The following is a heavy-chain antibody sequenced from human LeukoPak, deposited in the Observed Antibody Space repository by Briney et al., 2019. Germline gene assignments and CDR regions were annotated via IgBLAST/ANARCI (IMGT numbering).Heavy chain of an antibody. CDR1: GGSFSGYY. CDR3: ARARGIAGAGRTYNWFDP. J-gene: IGHJ5*02. Sequence: SETLSLTRAVYGGSFSGYYWSWIRQPPGKGLEWIGEINHSGSTNYNPSLKSRVTISVDTSKNQFSLKLSSVTAADTAVYYGARARGIAGAGRTYNWFDPWGQGTLVTVSS. CDR2: INHSGST. V-gene: IGHV4-34*01. D-gene: IGHD6-13*01.